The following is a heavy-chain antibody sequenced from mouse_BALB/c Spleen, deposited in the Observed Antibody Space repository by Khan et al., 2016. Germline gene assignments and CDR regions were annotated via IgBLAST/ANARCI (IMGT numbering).Heavy chain of an antibody. J-gene: IGHJ3*01. V-gene: IGHV2-6-7*01. CDR3: SSVYDGFAY. Sequence: QVQLKQSGPGLVAPSQSLSITCTVSGFSLTGYGVNWVRQPPGKGLEWQGQRWGDVRTDYNSALKSRVSISKDNSKSQVFLKMNSLQTDDTANYCCSSVYDGFAYWGQGTLVIVSA. CDR2: RWGDVRT. D-gene: IGHD2-12*01. CDR1: GFSLTGYG.